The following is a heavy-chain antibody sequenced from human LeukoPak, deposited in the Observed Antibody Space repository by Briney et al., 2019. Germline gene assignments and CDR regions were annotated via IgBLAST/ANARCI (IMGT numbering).Heavy chain of an antibody. CDR3: ARAEPYYDFWSGYYYDAFDI. CDR1: GGSFRGYY. V-gene: IGHV4-34*01. Sequence: SQTLSLTCAVYGGSFRGYYWSWIRQPPGKGLDWIGEINHSGSTNYNPSLKSRVTISVDTSKNQFSLKLSSVTAADTAVYYCARAEPYYDFWSGYYYDAFDIWGQGTMVTVSS. CDR2: INHSGST. J-gene: IGHJ3*02. D-gene: IGHD3-3*01.